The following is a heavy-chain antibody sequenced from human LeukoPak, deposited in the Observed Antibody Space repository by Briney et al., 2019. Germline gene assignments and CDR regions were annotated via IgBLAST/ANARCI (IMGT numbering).Heavy chain of an antibody. CDR3: ARGSRYYDFWSGYYTGDGFDY. V-gene: IGHV4-34*01. CDR1: GGSFSGYY. Sequence: SETLSLTCAVYGGSFSGYYWSWIRQPPGKGLEWIGEINHSGSTNYNPSLKSRVTISVDTSKNQFSLKLSSVTAADTAVYYCARGSRYYDFWSGYYTGDGFDYWGQGTLVTVSS. D-gene: IGHD3-3*01. CDR2: INHSGST. J-gene: IGHJ4*02.